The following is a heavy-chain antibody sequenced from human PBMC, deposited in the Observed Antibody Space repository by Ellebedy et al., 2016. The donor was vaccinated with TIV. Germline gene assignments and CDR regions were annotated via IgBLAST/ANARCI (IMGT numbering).Heavy chain of an antibody. D-gene: IGHD2-21*02. CDR2: ISSSSSYI. CDR1: GFTFSGYY. J-gene: IGHJ4*02. Sequence: PGGSLRLSCAASGFTFSGYYMSWFRQAPGKGLEWVSYISSSSSYIYYADSVKGRFTISRDNSKNTLYLQMNSLKVEDTARYSCASWAAETKTAGSTSFDYWGQGTLVAVSS. CDR3: ASWAAETKTAGSTSFDY. V-gene: IGHV3-21*06.